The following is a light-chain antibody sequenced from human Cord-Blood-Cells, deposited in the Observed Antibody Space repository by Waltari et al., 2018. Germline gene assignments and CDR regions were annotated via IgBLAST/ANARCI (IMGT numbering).Light chain of an antibody. J-gene: IGKJ2*01. CDR2: GAS. Sequence: EIVLTQSPGTLSLSPGERATLSCRASPSVSSSYLAWYQQKPGQAPRLLIYGASSRATGIPDMFSGSGSGTDFTLTISRLEPEDFAVYYCQQYGSSPPNTFGQGTKLEIK. V-gene: IGKV3-20*01. CDR1: PSVSSSY. CDR3: QQYGSSPPNT.